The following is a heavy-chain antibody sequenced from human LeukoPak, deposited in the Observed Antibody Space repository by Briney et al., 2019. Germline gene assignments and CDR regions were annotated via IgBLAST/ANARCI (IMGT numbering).Heavy chain of an antibody. CDR3: AKGRKDFDTNLGPFDS. J-gene: IGHJ4*02. CDR2: VHDSAGT. Sequence: SETLSLTCAVSGGSISSYYWSWIRQSPGKGLEWLGYVHDSAGTIYNPSLKSRVTISVGTSKTQFSLKVTSVTTADTAVYYCAKGRKDFDTNLGPFDSWGQGILVTVSS. D-gene: IGHD3-9*01. CDR1: GGSISSYY. V-gene: IGHV4-59*01.